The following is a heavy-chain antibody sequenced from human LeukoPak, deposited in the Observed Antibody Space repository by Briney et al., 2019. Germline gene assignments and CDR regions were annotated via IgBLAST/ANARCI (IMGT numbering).Heavy chain of an antibody. CDR2: INPNSGGT. J-gene: IGHJ3*02. CDR1: GYTFTGYY. D-gene: IGHD2-15*01. V-gene: IGHV1-2*06. CDR3: ARESVVSGPARDTFDI. Sequence: ASVKVSCKASGYTFTGYYMHWVRQAPGQGLEWMGRINPNSGGTNYAQKFQGRVTMTRGTSIGTAYMEMSRLRSDDPAVYYGARESVVSGPARDTFDIWGQGAMVTVSS.